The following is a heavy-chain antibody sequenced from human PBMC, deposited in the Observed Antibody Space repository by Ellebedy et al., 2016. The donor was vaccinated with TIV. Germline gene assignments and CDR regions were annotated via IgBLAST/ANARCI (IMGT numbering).Heavy chain of an antibody. D-gene: IGHD3-10*01. CDR1: GDTFTSDV. J-gene: IGHJ4*02. Sequence: ASVKVSCKASGDTFTSDVFSWVRQAPGQGLEWIGWISVSDYYTNYALKFQGRVTMTTDGSSNTAYMELRSLRSDDTAVYYCVRDLGVTMDAGYWGQGTLVTVSS. CDR3: VRDLGVTMDAGY. CDR2: ISVSDYYT. V-gene: IGHV1-18*01.